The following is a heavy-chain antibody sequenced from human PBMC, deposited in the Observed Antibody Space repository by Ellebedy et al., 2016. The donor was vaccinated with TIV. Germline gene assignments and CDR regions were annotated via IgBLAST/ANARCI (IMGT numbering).Heavy chain of an antibody. CDR2: ISSSFSSM. D-gene: IGHD2-2*02. J-gene: IGHJ4*02. Sequence: GESLKISCAASGFTFSSYSMNWVRQAPGKGLEWVSYISSSFSSMYYADSVKGRFTISRDNAENSLYLHMNSLRAEDTAVYYCAKGYMSPFDYWGQGTLVTVSS. CDR3: AKGYMSPFDY. CDR1: GFTFSSYS. V-gene: IGHV3-48*01.